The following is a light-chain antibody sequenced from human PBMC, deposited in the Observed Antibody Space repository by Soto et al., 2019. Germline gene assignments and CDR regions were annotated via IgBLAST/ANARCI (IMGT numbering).Light chain of an antibody. J-gene: IGLJ3*02. Sequence: QPVLTQSPSASASLGASVKLTCTLSSGHSSYAIAWHQQQPEKSPRYLMKLNSDGSHSKGDGIPDRFSGSSSGAERYLTISSLQSEDEADYYCQTWGTGIRWVFGGGTKVTVL. CDR2: LNSDGSH. V-gene: IGLV4-69*01. CDR3: QTWGTGIRWV. CDR1: SGHSSYA.